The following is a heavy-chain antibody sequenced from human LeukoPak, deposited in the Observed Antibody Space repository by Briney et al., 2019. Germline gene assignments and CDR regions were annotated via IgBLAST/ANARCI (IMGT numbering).Heavy chain of an antibody. V-gene: IGHV3-33*01. CDR2: IWYDGSNK. Sequence: PGGSLRLSCAASGFTFSNYGMHWVRQAPGKGLEGVAVIWYDGSNKYYADSVKGRFTISRDNSKNTLYLQMNSLRAEDTAVYYCASQWPGGYYGMDVWGQGTTVTVSS. CDR3: ASQWPGGYYGMDV. CDR1: GFTFSNYG. D-gene: IGHD6-19*01. J-gene: IGHJ6*02.